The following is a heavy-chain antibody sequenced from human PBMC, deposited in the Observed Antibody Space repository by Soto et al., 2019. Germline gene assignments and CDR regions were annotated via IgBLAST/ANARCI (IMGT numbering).Heavy chain of an antibody. CDR2: IYNSGST. CDR1: CVSISSGDYY. CDR3: ARFHKYSEANWFDP. D-gene: IGHD2-15*01. J-gene: IGHJ5*02. Sequence: SETLSLTCTVSCVSISSGDYYWSWIRQPPGKGLEWIGYIYNSGSTNYNPSLKSRATISVDTSKNQFSLTLTSVTAADTAVYYCARFHKYSEANWFDPWGQGTLVTVSS. V-gene: IGHV4-30-4*01.